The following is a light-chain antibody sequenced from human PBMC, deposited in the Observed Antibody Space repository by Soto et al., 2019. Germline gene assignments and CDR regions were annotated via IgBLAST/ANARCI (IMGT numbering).Light chain of an antibody. V-gene: IGKV1-9*01. CDR2: AAS. Sequence: DIQLTQSPSFLSASVGDRVTITCRASQDISSHLAWYQQKRGKAPKLLIYAASTLQSGVPSGFGGSGSGTEFNLTITSLQPEDFATYCCQQVKTYPLTFGGGTKVEIK. J-gene: IGKJ4*01. CDR3: QQVKTYPLT. CDR1: QDISSH.